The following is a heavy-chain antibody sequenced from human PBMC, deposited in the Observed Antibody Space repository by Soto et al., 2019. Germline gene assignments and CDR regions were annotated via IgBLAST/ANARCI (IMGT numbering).Heavy chain of an antibody. CDR3: AREQEMATISAFDI. J-gene: IGHJ3*02. Sequence: QVQLVQSGAEVKKPGSSVKFSCKASGGTFSSYAISWVRQAPGQGLEWMGGIIPIFGTANYAQKFQGRVTITADKSTSTAYMELSSLRSEDTAVYYCAREQEMATISAFDIWGQGTMVTVSS. CDR2: IIPIFGTA. V-gene: IGHV1-69*06. CDR1: GGTFSSYA. D-gene: IGHD5-12*01.